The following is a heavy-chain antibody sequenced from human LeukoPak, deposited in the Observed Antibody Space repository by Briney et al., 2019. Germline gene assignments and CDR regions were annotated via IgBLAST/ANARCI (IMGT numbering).Heavy chain of an antibody. CDR2: ISGNGGTT. CDR1: GFTFSSYE. V-gene: IGHV3-64D*09. CDR3: VKSSD. J-gene: IGHJ4*02. Sequence: PGGSLRLSCAASGFTFSSYEMNWVRQAPGKGLQDVSAISGNGGTTYYADSVKGRFTISRDNSKNTLYLQMSSLRAEDTAVYYCVKSSDWGRGTLVTVSS.